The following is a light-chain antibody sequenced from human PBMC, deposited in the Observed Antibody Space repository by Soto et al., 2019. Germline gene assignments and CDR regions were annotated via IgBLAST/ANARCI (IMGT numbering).Light chain of an antibody. CDR1: QSISSY. V-gene: IGKV1-39*01. J-gene: IGKJ5*01. CDR2: AAS. CDR3: QQSYSTLGIT. Sequence: DIQMTQSPSSLSASVGGRVTITCRASQSISSYLNWYQQKPGKAPKLLIYAASSLQSGVPSRFSGSGSGTDFTLTISSLQPEDFATYYCQQSYSTLGITFGQGTRLEIK.